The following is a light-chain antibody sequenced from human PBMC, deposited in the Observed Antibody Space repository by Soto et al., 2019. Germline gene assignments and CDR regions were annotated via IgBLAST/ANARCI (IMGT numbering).Light chain of an antibody. CDR3: QQHSNSPWT. J-gene: IGKJ3*01. CDR2: DAS. Sequence: EIVLTQSPATLSLSPGERATLSCRASQSVSSYLAWYQQKPGQAPRLLIYDASNMPTGVPARFSGSGSGTDFTLTITSLEPEDFAVYYCQQHSNSPWTFGPGTKVDIK. V-gene: IGKV3-11*01. CDR1: QSVSSY.